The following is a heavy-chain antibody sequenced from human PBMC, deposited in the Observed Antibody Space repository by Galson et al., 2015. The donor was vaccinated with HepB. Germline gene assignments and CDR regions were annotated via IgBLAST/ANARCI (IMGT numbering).Heavy chain of an antibody. V-gene: IGHV2-5*02. J-gene: IGHJ4*02. CDR3: AHRAHSGSFIAY. CDR1: GFSLSTSGVG. Sequence: PALVKPTQTLTLTCSFSGFSLSTSGVGVGWIRQPPEQALEWLALIYWDDDKHYSPSLKSRLTITKDTSTNQVVLTMTNMDPVDTATYYCAHRAHSGSFIAYWGQGTLVTVSS. CDR2: IYWDDDK. D-gene: IGHD1-26*01.